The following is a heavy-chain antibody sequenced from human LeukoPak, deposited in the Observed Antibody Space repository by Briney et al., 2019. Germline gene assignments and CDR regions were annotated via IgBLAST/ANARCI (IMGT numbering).Heavy chain of an antibody. D-gene: IGHD4-11*01. CDR1: GFSFDSFA. V-gene: IGHV3-23*01. CDR3: AKAYSNYFSYTSYYMDV. J-gene: IGHJ6*03. Sequence: GGSLRLSCAASGFSFDSFAMNWVRLAPGKGLEWVSTISPSGGSTYYVDSVKGRFSISRDNSKNTLYLHMNSLRAEDTAVYFCAKAYSNYFSYTSYYMDVWGKGTTVTVSS. CDR2: ISPSGGST.